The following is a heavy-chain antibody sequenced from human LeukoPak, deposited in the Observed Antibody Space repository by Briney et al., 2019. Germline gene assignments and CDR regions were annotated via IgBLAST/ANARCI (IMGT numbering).Heavy chain of an antibody. CDR2: IYHSGST. CDR1: GGSISTSNW. D-gene: IGHD2-21*02. Sequence: SGTLSLTCAVSGGSISTSNWWSWVRQPPGKGLEWIGEIYHSGSTNYNPSLKSRVTISVDTSKNQFSLKLSSLTAADTAVYYCARAAYCGGDCYLFDYWGQGTLVTVFS. CDR3: ARAAYCGGDCYLFDY. V-gene: IGHV4-4*02. J-gene: IGHJ4*02.